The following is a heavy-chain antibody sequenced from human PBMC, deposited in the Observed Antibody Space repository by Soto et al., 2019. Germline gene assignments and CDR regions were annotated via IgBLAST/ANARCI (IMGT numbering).Heavy chain of an antibody. J-gene: IGHJ5*02. Sequence: PGESLKISCKGSGYSFTSYWIGWVRQMPGKGLEWMGIIYPGDSDTRYSPSFQGQVTISADKSISTAYLQWSSLKASDTAMYYCAGVRGPYCGGECYPPTPNWFDPWGQGTLVTVSS. CDR3: AGVRGPYCGGECYPPTPNWFDP. D-gene: IGHD2-21*01. CDR2: IYPGDSDT. V-gene: IGHV5-51*01. CDR1: GYSFTSYW.